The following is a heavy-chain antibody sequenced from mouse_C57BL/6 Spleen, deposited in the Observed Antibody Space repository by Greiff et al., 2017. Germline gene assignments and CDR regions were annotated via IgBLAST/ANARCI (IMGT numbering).Heavy chain of an antibody. CDR1: GYTFTDHT. CDR3: ANYYGSSYEFAY. D-gene: IGHD1-1*01. J-gene: IGHJ3*01. CDR2: IYPRDGST. Sequence: LLESDAELVKPGASVKISCKVSGYTFTDHTIHWMKQRPEQGLEWIGYIYPRDGSTKYNEKFKGKATLTADKSSSTAYMQLNSLTSEDSAVYFCANYYGSSYEFAYWGQGTLVTVSA. V-gene: IGHV1-78*01.